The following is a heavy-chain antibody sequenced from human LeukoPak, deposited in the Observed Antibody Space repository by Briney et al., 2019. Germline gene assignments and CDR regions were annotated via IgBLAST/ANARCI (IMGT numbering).Heavy chain of an antibody. CDR2: IRYDGTNK. D-gene: IGHD2-15*01. J-gene: IGHJ4*02. Sequence: GGSLRLSCVASGFSFSSYGMHWVRQAPGKGLEWVAFIRYDGTNKYYTDSVRGRFTISRDNSRNTLYLQMNSLRVEDTALYYCAKYCHEGSGASPLHYWGQGTLVTVSS. CDR3: AKYCHEGSGASPLHY. CDR1: GFSFSSYG. V-gene: IGHV3-30*02.